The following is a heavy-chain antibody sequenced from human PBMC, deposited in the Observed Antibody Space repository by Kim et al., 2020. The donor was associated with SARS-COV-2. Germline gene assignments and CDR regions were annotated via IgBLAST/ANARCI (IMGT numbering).Heavy chain of an antibody. CDR1: GFTFNDYW. D-gene: IGHD6-19*01. Sequence: GGSLRLSCEVSGFTFNDYWMHWVRQAPGKGLVWVSRINSDGSSRSYADSVKGRFTISRDNAKNTVYLQMNSLRAKDTAGYYCARALAVAGTGGYYWGQGT. CDR2: INSDGSSR. J-gene: IGHJ4*02. CDR3: ARALAVAGTGGYY. V-gene: IGHV3-74*01.